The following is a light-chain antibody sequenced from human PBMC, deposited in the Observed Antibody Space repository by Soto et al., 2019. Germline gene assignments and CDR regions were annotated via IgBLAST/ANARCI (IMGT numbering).Light chain of an antibody. CDR1: SGRIVSNY. Sequence: NFMLTQPHSVSESPGKTVSISCTRSSGRIVSNYVQWYQQRPGSAPTTVIYEDNQRPSGVPDRFSGSTDGSSNSASLTISGLQTEDEADYYCQSYDSSTVVFGGGTQLTVL. V-gene: IGLV6-57*04. CDR2: EDN. CDR3: QSYDSSTVV. J-gene: IGLJ2*01.